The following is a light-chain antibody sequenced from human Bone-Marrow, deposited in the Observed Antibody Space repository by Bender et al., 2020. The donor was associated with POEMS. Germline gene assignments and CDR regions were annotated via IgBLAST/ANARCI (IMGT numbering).Light chain of an antibody. CDR2: EDN. Sequence: QSVLTLPPSVSAAPVQKVTISCSGTNSNIGINSVSWYQHFPGAVLKLDTYEDNERPSRIPDRFSGSKSGTSATLAITGLQTGDEADYYCGTWDSSLSVFVFGGGTKLTVL. V-gene: IGLV1-51*01. CDR1: NSNIGINS. J-gene: IGLJ2*01. CDR3: GTWDSSLSVFV.